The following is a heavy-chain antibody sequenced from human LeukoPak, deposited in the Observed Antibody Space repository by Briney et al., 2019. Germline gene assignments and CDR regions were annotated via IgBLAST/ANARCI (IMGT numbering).Heavy chain of an antibody. CDR1: GYTFTGYY. CDR2: INPNSGGT. J-gene: IGHJ5*02. V-gene: IGHV1-2*02. CDR3: ARDLARPTIPYNWFDP. D-gene: IGHD4/OR15-4a*01. Sequence: ASVKVSXKASGYTFTGYYMRWVRQAPGQGLEWMGWINPNSGGTNYAQKFQGRVTMTRDTSISTAYMELSRLRSDDTAVYYCARDLARPTIPYNWFDPWGQGTLVTVSS.